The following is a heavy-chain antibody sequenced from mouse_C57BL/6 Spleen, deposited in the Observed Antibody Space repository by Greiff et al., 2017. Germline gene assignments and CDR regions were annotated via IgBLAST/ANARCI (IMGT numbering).Heavy chain of an antibody. CDR3: ARGGDGWYFDV. Sequence: VQLQQSGPELVKPGASVKISCKASGYAFSSSWMNWVKQRPGKGLEWIGRIYPGDGDTNYNGKFKGKATLTADKSSSTAYMQLSSLTSEDSAVYFCARGGDGWYFDVWGTGTTVTVSS. V-gene: IGHV1-82*01. J-gene: IGHJ1*03. D-gene: IGHD3-3*01. CDR2: IYPGDGDT. CDR1: GYAFSSSW.